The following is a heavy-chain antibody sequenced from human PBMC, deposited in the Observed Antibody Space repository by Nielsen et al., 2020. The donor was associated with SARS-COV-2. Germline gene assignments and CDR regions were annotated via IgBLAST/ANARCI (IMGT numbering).Heavy chain of an antibody. CDR3: ARLRAIYGSGSYPSPYYYMDV. CDR1: GYSFTSYW. J-gene: IGHJ6*03. Sequence: GESLKISCKGSGYSFTSYWIGWVRQMPGKGLEWMGIIYPGDSDTRYSPSFQGQVTISADKSISTAYLQWSSLKASDTAMYYCARLRAIYGSGSYPSPYYYMDVWGKGTTVTVSS. V-gene: IGHV5-51*01. D-gene: IGHD3-10*01. CDR2: IYPGDSDT.